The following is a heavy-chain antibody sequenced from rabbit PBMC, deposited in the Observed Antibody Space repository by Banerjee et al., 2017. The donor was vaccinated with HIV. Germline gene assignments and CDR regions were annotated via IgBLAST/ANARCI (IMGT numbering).Heavy chain of an antibody. V-gene: IGHV1S45*01. CDR3: ARRKTGDDGYDYEIYFNL. Sequence: QEQLKETGGGLVQPEGSLTLTCKASGFDISSYNMQWVRQSPGKGLESIGFINTGGSAYYASWAKGRFTISKTSSTTVTLQMTSLTAADTATYFCARRKTGDDGYDYEIYFNLWGPGTLVTVS. D-gene: IGHD6-1*01. J-gene: IGHJ4*01. CDR1: GFDISSYNM. CDR2: INTGGSA.